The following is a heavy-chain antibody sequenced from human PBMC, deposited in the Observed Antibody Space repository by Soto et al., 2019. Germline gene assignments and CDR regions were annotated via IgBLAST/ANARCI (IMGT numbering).Heavy chain of an antibody. J-gene: IGHJ4*02. Sequence: QVQLVQSGAEVKKPGASVKVSCKASGYTFTSYYMHWVRQAPGQGLEWMGIINPSGGSTSYAQKFQGRVTMTRDTSTSTVYMELSSLRSEDTAVYYCARGGIVVVVAATSDFDYWGQGTLVTVSS. CDR3: ARGGIVVVVAATSDFDY. CDR1: GYTFTSYY. CDR2: INPSGGST. V-gene: IGHV1-46*03. D-gene: IGHD2-15*01.